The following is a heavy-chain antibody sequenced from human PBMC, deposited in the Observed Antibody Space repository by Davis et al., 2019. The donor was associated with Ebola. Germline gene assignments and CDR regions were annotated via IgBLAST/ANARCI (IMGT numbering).Heavy chain of an antibody. Sequence: GESPKIPCAASGFTFSSYAMSWVRQAPGKGLEWVSAISGSGGSTYYADSVKGRFTISRDNSKNTLYLQMNSLRAEDTAVYYCAKSGTYYYDSSENDYWGQGTLVTVSS. D-gene: IGHD3-22*01. CDR3: AKSGTYYYDSSENDY. V-gene: IGHV3-23*01. J-gene: IGHJ4*02. CDR1: GFTFSSYA. CDR2: ISGSGGST.